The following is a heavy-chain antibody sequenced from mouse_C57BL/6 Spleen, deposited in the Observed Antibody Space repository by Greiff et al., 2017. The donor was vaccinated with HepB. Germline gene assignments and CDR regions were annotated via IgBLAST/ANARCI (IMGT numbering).Heavy chain of an antibody. D-gene: IGHD1-1*01. CDR1: GFTFSNYW. J-gene: IGHJ2*01. V-gene: IGHV6-3*01. CDR2: IRLKSDNYAT. CDR3: TSYYYGSSYAFDY. Sequence: EVKLVESGGGLVQPGGSMKLSCVASGFTFSNYWMNWVRQSPEKGLEWVAQIRLKSDNYATHYAESVKGRFTISRDDSKSSVYLQMNNLRAEDTGIYYCTSYYYGSSYAFDYWGQGTTLTVSS.